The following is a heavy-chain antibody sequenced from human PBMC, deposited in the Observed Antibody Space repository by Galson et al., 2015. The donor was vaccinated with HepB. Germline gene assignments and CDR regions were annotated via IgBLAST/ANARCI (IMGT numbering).Heavy chain of an antibody. CDR1: GFNSNNYA. V-gene: IGHV3-30-3*01. CDR3: ARRSVTFYFDY. Sequence: SLRLSCAASGFNSNNYAMHWVRQAPGKGLDPPPPPPPPPTNTSSADSVKGRFTISRDNSRNTLFLQMSSLRTEDTAVYYCARRSVTFYFDYWGQGTLVTVS. CDR2: PPPPPTNT. J-gene: IGHJ4*02. D-gene: IGHD2-21*02.